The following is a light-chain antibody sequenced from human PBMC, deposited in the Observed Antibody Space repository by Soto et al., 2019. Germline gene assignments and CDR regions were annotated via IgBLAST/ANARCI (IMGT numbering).Light chain of an antibody. CDR3: QQSYSTPRT. J-gene: IGKJ1*01. CDR2: AAS. V-gene: IGKV1-39*01. CDR1: QSISSY. Sequence: DIQMTQSPSSLSASVGDRVTITCRASQSISSYLNWSQQKPGKAPKLLIYAASSLQSGVPSRFSGSGSGKDFPLTISSLQPEYFATYYCQQSYSTPRTFGQGTKVEIK.